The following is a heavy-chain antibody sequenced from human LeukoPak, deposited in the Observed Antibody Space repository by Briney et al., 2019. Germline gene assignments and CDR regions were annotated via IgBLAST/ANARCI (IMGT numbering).Heavy chain of an antibody. CDR2: IYYSGST. J-gene: IGHJ6*03. Sequence: SQTLSLTCTVSGGSISSGGYYWSWIRQHPGKGLEWSGYIYYSGSTYYNPSLKSRVTISVDTSKNQFSLKLSSVTAADTAVYYCAREYYYGSGSYYPNHYYYYYMDVWGKGTTVTVSS. V-gene: IGHV4-31*03. CDR1: GGSISSGGYY. CDR3: AREYYYGSGSYYPNHYYYYYMDV. D-gene: IGHD3-10*01.